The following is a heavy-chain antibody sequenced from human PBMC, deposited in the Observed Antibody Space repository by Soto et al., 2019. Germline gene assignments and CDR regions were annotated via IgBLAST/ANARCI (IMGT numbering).Heavy chain of an antibody. V-gene: IGHV4-31*03. Sequence: QVQLQESGPGLVKPSQTLSLTCTVSGGSISSGGYYWSWIRQHPGKGLEWIGYIYYSGSTYYNPSLKSRVTISVDTSKNHFSLKLSSVTAADTAVYYCARTATVTTAGGQHYYYGMDVWGQGTTVTVSS. J-gene: IGHJ6*02. D-gene: IGHD4-17*01. CDR2: IYYSGST. CDR3: ARTATVTTAGGQHYYYGMDV. CDR1: GGSISSGGYY.